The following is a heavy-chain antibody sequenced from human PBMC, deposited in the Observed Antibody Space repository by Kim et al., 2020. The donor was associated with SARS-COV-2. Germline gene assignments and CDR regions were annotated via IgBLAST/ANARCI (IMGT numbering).Heavy chain of an antibody. J-gene: IGHJ4*02. CDR2: IWYDGNNK. CDR3: ARDRASVNGIDY. Sequence: GGSLRLSCAASGFSFSSHGMHWVRQVPGKGLEWVANIWYDGNNKFYADFVKGRFTISRDNSKDTLYLQMDSLTVDDTAMFYCARDRASVNGIDYWGQGTLVTVSS. D-gene: IGHD2-8*01. CDR1: GFSFSSHG. V-gene: IGHV3-33*01.